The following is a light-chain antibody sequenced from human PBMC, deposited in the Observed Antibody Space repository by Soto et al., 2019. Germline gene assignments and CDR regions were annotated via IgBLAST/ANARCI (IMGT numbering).Light chain of an antibody. Sequence: EIVLTQSPGTLSLSQGERATLSCRASQSVSSSLLAWYQQKPGQAPRLLIYGASIRATGIPDRFSGSGSGTDFTLTISRLEPEDFSVFYCQHYGSSVTFAHGTRLEIK. V-gene: IGKV3-20*01. CDR1: QSVSSSL. CDR3: QHYGSSVT. J-gene: IGKJ5*01. CDR2: GAS.